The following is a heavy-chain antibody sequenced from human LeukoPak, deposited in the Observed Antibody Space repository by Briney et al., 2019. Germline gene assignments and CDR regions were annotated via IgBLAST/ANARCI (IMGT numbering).Heavy chain of an antibody. CDR2: MNPNSGNT. Sequence: ASVKVSCKASGYTFTSYDINWVRQATGQGLEWMGWMNPNSGNTGYAQKFQGRVTMTRNTSISTAYMELSSLRSEDTAVYYCARVEVPAGTTHADYWGQGTLVTVSS. D-gene: IGHD2-2*01. CDR3: ARVEVPAGTTHADY. J-gene: IGHJ4*02. CDR1: GYTFTSYD. V-gene: IGHV1-8*01.